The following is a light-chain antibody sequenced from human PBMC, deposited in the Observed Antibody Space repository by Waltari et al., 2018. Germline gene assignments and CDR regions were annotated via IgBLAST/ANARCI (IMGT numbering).Light chain of an antibody. CDR3: SSYAGSNTLV. J-gene: IGLJ2*01. Sequence: QSALTQPPSASGSPGQSVTISCTGTNSDVGTYNYVSWFQQHPGRAPKRLIYEVNKRPSGFPDRFSGSKPDNRAALTVSGLQADDEAVYHCSSYAGSNTLVFGGGTKLTVL. V-gene: IGLV2-8*01. CDR2: EVN. CDR1: NSDVGTYNY.